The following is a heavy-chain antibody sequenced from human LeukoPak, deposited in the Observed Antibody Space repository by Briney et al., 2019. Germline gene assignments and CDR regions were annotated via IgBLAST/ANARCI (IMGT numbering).Heavy chain of an antibody. CDR2: ISRSSDYI. D-gene: IGHD3-22*01. Sequence: GGSLRLSCAASGFAFSTYTMNWVRQAPGKGLEWVSSISRSSDYIYYADSVKGRFTISRDNAKNSLYLQMNSLRAEDTAVYYCVRDPSRYYYDSSGYDWGQGTLVTVSS. J-gene: IGHJ4*02. CDR3: VRDPSRYYYDSSGYD. CDR1: GFAFSTYT. V-gene: IGHV3-21*01.